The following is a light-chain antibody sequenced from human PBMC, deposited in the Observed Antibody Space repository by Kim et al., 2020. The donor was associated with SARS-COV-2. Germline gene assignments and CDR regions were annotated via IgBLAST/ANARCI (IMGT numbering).Light chain of an antibody. CDR1: SSDVGGNNY. Sequence: QSVVTQPPSASGSPGQSVTISCTGTSSDVGGNNYVSWYQQHPGKAPKFMIYEVSKRPSGVPDRFSGSKSGNTASLTVSGLQAEDEADYYCSSYAGSNNWVFGGGTKLTVL. CDR3: SSYAGSNNWV. CDR2: EVS. V-gene: IGLV2-8*01. J-gene: IGLJ3*02.